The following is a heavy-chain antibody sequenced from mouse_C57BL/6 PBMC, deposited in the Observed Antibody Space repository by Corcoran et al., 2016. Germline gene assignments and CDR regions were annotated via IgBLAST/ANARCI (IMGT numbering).Heavy chain of an antibody. Sequence: EFQLQQSGPELVKPGASVKISCKASGYSFTDYNMNWVKQSNGKSLEWIGVINPNYGTTSYNQKFKGKATLTVDQSSSTAYMQLNSLTSEDSAVYYCARALITTVVAGFDYWVQGTTLTVSS. CDR1: GYSFTDYN. J-gene: IGHJ2*01. CDR3: ARALITTVVAGFDY. V-gene: IGHV1-39*01. D-gene: IGHD1-1*01. CDR2: INPNYGTT.